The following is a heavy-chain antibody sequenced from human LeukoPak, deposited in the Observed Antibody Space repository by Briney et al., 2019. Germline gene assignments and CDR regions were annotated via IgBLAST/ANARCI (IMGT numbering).Heavy chain of an antibody. CDR3: ARGLPGYCSGGSCPPGYFDY. V-gene: IGHV4-39*07. J-gene: IGHJ4*02. CDR1: GGSLRSTYY. D-gene: IGHD2-15*01. Sequence: SETLSLTCTVSGGSLRSTYYWGWIRQPPGKGLEWMGSMYYTGTTYYNPSLKTRVTMSFDTSKNQFSLNLSSVTAADTAVYYCARGLPGYCSGGSCPPGYFDYWGQGTLVTVSS. CDR2: MYYTGTT.